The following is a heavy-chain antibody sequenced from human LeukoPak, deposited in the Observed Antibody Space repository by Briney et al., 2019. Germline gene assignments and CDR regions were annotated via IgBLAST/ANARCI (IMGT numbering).Heavy chain of an antibody. CDR1: GFIFSDYW. V-gene: IGHV3-7*01. J-gene: IGHJ4*02. CDR3: SRGDPDY. Sequence: GGSLRLSCSASGFIFSDYWMQWVRQAPGKGLEWVANIDYHGSENYLVDSVKGRFTISRDNAKNSLFLQLNSLRAEDTAVYYCSRGDPDYWGQGTLDTVSS. CDR2: IDYHGSEN. D-gene: IGHD2-21*02.